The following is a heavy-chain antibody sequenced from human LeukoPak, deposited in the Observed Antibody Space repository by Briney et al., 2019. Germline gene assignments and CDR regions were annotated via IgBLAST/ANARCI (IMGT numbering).Heavy chain of an antibody. J-gene: IGHJ4*02. CDR2: XXYDGSKK. D-gene: IGHD1-1*01. CDR1: GFSFTNHG. Sequence: PGRSLTLSCAASGFSFTNHGMHXXRQAPGKGLEXXXXXXYDGSKKYYADSVKGRFTISRDNSKNTLSLQMNSLRVEDTAVYYCAKDWGTSGTTGWMFEYWGQGTLVTVSS. V-gene: IGHV3-33*06. CDR3: AKDWGTSGTTGWMFEY.